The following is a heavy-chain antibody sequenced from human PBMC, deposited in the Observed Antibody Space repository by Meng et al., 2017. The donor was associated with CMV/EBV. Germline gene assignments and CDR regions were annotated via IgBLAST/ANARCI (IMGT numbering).Heavy chain of an antibody. CDR3: AKDIGATIGRGAIDY. J-gene: IGHJ4*02. CDR2: ISSSSSYI. D-gene: IGHD5-12*01. V-gene: IGHV3-21*01. Sequence: GGSLRLSCAASGFTFSSYSMNWVRQAPGKGLEWVSSISSSSSYIYYADSVKGRFTISRDNAKNSLYLQMNSLRAEDTAVYYCAKDIGATIGRGAIDYWGQGTLVTVSS. CDR1: GFTFSSYS.